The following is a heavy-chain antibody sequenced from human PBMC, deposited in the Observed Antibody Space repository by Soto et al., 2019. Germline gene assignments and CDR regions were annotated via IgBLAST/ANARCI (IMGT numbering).Heavy chain of an antibody. Sequence: PSETLSLTCAVYCGSFSGYYWSWIRQPPGKGLEWIGEINHSGSTNYNPSLKSRVTISVDTSKNQFSLKLSSVTAADTAVYYCARDLGAAAPYYYGMDVWGQGTTVTVSS. V-gene: IGHV4-34*01. CDR2: INHSGST. D-gene: IGHD6-13*01. J-gene: IGHJ6*02. CDR1: CGSFSGYY. CDR3: ARDLGAAAPYYYGMDV.